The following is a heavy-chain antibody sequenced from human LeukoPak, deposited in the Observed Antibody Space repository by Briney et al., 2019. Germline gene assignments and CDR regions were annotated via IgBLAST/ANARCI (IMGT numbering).Heavy chain of an antibody. Sequence: SETLSLTCTVSGGSISSYYWSWIRQPPGKGLEWIGYIYYSGSTNYNPSLKSRVTISVDTSKNQFSLKLSSVTAANTAVYYCARGRITMIWPIWGQGTMVTVSS. V-gene: IGHV4-59*01. CDR3: ARGRITMIWPI. D-gene: IGHD3-22*01. CDR1: GGSISSYY. J-gene: IGHJ3*02. CDR2: IYYSGST.